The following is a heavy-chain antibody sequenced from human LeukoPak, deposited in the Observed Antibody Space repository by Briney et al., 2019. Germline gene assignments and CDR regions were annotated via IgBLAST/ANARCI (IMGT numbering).Heavy chain of an antibody. Sequence: PSETLSLTCTVSGGSISSYYWSWIRQPPGKGLEWIGYIYYSGSTNYNPSLKSRVTISVDTSKNQFSLQLNSVTPEDTAVYYCAREGVDREYSSGWYRYYYMDVWGKGTTVTVSS. CDR3: AREGVDREYSSGWYRYYYMDV. J-gene: IGHJ6*03. CDR1: GGSISSYY. CDR2: IYYSGST. V-gene: IGHV4-59*12. D-gene: IGHD6-19*01.